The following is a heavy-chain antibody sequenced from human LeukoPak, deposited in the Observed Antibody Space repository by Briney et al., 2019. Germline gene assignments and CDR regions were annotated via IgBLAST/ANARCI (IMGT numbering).Heavy chain of an antibody. CDR3: ANPEGY. Sequence: GGSLRLPCAASGFTFDDYAMHWVRQAPGKGLEWVSLISWDGGSTYYADSVKGRFTISRDNSKNSLYLQMNSLRAEDTALYYCANPEGYWGQGTLVTVSS. V-gene: IGHV3-43D*03. CDR1: GFTFDDYA. CDR2: ISWDGGST. J-gene: IGHJ4*02.